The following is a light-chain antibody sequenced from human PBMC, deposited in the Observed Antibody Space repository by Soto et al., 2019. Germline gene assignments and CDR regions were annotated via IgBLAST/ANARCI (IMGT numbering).Light chain of an antibody. CDR2: RNN. CDR1: SSNIGSTF. V-gene: IGLV1-47*01. Sequence: QSVLTQPPSASGTPGQRVTISCSGSSSNIGSTFVSWYQQLPGTAPKLLMYRNNQRPSWVPDRFSGSKSGTSASLAISGLRYEDEAAYYCAAWDDSLSGQVFGGGTKLTVL. CDR3: AAWDDSLSGQV. J-gene: IGLJ2*01.